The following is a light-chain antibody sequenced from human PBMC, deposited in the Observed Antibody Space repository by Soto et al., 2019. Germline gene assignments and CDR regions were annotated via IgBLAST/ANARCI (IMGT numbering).Light chain of an antibody. CDR1: QSVSNN. CDR2: DAY. CDR3: QQYNNWPPWT. J-gene: IGKJ1*01. V-gene: IGKV3-15*01. Sequence: ILMTQSPATLSVSPGERATLSCRASQSVSNNLAWYQQKPGQAPRLLIYDAYTRATGIPARFSGSGSGTEFNFTISGLQSEDFAVYCCQQYNNWPPWTFGQGTKVEIK.